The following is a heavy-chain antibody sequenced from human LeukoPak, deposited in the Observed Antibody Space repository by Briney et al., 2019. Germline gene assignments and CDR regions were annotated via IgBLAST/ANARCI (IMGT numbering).Heavy chain of an antibody. J-gene: IGHJ6*02. V-gene: IGHV3-21*01. CDR2: ISSSSSYI. CDR1: GFTFSSYS. Sequence: GGSLRLSCAASGFTFSSYSMNWVRQAPGKGLEWVSSISSSSSYIYYADSVKGRFTISRDNAKNSLYLQMNSLRAEDTAVYYCARDAQGGIVVVVAANDYGMDVWGQGTTVTVSS. D-gene: IGHD2-15*01. CDR3: ARDAQGGIVVVVAANDYGMDV.